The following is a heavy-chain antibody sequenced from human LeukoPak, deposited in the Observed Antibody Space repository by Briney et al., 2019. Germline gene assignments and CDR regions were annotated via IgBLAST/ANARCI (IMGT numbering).Heavy chain of an antibody. CDR3: ARAPTTYNNAWGGY. CDR2: IRGSNGDT. J-gene: IGHJ4*02. Sequence: ASVTVSFKASGYTFTSYGITWVRQAPGQGLEWMGWIRGSNGDTNYAQKLQGRVTMTTDTSTSTAYMELRGLRSDDTAVYYCARAPTTYNNAWGGYWGQGTLVAVSS. V-gene: IGHV1-18*01. D-gene: IGHD6-19*01. CDR1: GYTFTSYG.